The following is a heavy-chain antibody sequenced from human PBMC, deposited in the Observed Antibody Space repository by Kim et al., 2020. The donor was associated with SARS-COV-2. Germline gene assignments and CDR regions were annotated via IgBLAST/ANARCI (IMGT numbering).Heavy chain of an antibody. CDR3: ATGLDYGTPGAPC. V-gene: IGHV3-23*01. D-gene: IGHD4-17*01. Sequence: YADPGQGRLTISRDTSKNTLYLQLNSVRADDTALYYCATGLDYGTPGAPCWGQGTLVTVSS. J-gene: IGHJ4*02.